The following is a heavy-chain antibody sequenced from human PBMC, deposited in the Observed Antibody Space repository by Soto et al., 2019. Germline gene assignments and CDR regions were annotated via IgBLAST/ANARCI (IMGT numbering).Heavy chain of an antibody. CDR3: ARDMSGGTYNYYYGMDV. D-gene: IGHD1-26*01. CDR2: ISGSGSLT. J-gene: IGHJ6*02. Sequence: EVQLLESGGGLGQPGGSLRLSCAASGFTFSSYAMTWVRQAPGRGLEWVSAISGSGSLTYYADSVKGRFTISRDNSXNXXYLQMNSLSADDTAVYYCARDMSGGTYNYYYGMDVWGQGTTVTVSS. V-gene: IGHV3-23*01. CDR1: GFTFSSYA.